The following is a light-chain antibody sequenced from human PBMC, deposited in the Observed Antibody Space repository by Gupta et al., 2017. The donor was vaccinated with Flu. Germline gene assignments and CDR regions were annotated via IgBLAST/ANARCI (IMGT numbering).Light chain of an antibody. CDR2: DDR. V-gene: IGLV3-21*02. CDR3: RMGYTSSDHWV. Sequence: GQTARITCVGNYSGNETVHWYQQKSVHAPVLVVCDDRDRPAGIPDRFSGSNSADTATLTISRVEAGDEADYYCRMGYTSSDHWVFGGGTMLTVL. CDR1: YSGNET. J-gene: IGLJ3*02.